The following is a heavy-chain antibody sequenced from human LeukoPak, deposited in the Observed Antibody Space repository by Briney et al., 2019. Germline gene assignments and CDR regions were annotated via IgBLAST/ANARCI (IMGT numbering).Heavy chain of an antibody. CDR3: AREVVVVVAAMRNGNWFDP. V-gene: IGHV1-69*05. D-gene: IGHD2-15*01. CDR1: GGTFSSYA. Sequence: ASVKVSCKASGGTFSSYAISWVRQAPGQGLEWMGGIIPIFGTANYAQKFQGRVTITTDESTSTAYMELSSLRSEDTAVYYCAREVVVVVAAMRNGNWFDPWGQGTLVTVSS. J-gene: IGHJ5*02. CDR2: IIPIFGTA.